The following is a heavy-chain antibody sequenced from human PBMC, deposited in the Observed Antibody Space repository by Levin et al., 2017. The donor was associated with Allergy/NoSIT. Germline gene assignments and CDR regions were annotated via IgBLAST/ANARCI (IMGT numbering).Heavy chain of an antibody. V-gene: IGHV3-30*03. CDR2: ISSGGNDG. J-gene: IGHJ4*02. CDR1: GLNFNNYG. CDR3: AARVFDY. Sequence: GESLKISCAVSGLNFNNYGMNWVRQAPGKGLEWVALISSGGNDGYYADSVRGRFTISRDNSKYTLYLQMNSLRPDDTAVYYCAARVFDYWGQGTLVTVSS.